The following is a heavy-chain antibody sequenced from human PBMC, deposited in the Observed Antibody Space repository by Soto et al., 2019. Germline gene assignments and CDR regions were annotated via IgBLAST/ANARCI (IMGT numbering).Heavy chain of an antibody. CDR3: ARDRLRGTPGYSSGWRYYYGMDV. J-gene: IGHJ6*02. Sequence: SVKVSCKASGGTFSSYAISWVRQAPGQGLEWMGGIIPIFGTANYAQKFQGRVTITADESTSTAYMEPSSLRSEDTAVYYCARDRLRGTPGYSSGWRYYYGMDVWGQGNTVTVSS. D-gene: IGHD6-19*01. CDR1: GGTFSSYA. CDR2: IIPIFGTA. V-gene: IGHV1-69*13.